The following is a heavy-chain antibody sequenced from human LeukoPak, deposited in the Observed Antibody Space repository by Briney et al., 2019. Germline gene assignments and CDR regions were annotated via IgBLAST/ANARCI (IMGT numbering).Heavy chain of an antibody. CDR2: IRGSGET. V-gene: IGHV3-66*03. CDR3: ARDRAATQDWVEFDP. J-gene: IGHJ5*02. Sequence: GGSLRLSCAVSGFSVSNYYMNWVRQAPGKGLEWVSLIRGSGETFYADSVKGRFTISRDDSKNTVHLQMNSLRVEETADYFCARDRAATQDWVEFDPWGQGTLVTVSS. CDR1: GFSVSNYY. D-gene: IGHD3/OR15-3a*01.